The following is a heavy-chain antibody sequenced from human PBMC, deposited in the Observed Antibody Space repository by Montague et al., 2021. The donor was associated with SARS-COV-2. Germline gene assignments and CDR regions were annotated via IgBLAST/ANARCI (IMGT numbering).Heavy chain of an antibody. D-gene: IGHD2-21*01. Sequence: TLSLTCTVSGGSISSGGYYLSWIRQHPGKGLEWIGYIYYSGSTYYNPSLKSRVTISVDTSKNQFSLKLSSVTAADTAVYYCARAFVVVIAIDAFDIWGQGTMVTVSP. CDR3: ARAFVVVIAIDAFDI. CDR2: IYYSGST. J-gene: IGHJ3*02. CDR1: GGSISSGGYY. V-gene: IGHV4-31*03.